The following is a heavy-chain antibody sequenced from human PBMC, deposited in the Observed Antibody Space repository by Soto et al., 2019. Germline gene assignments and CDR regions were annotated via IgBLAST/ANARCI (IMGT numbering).Heavy chain of an antibody. J-gene: IGHJ5*02. D-gene: IGHD3-22*01. CDR1: GFTFSTYG. Sequence: EVQLLESGGGLVQPGGSLRLSCTASGFTFSTYGMSWVRQAPGKGLEWVSSLSGDGTTTYYLDSVKGRFTISRDNSRNTLSLQMNSLRTEDTAIYYCAKDISFDTSAYSSWGQGILVAVSS. CDR3: AKDISFDTSAYSS. V-gene: IGHV3-23*01. CDR2: LSGDGTTT.